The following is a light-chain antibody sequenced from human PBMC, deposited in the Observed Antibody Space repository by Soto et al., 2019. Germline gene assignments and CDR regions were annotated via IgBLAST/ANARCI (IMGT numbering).Light chain of an antibody. J-gene: IGKJ5*01. Sequence: EIVLTQSPATLSVSPGERVTLSCRASQNLHSFLNWYQQRPGQAPRPLIYDASKRAAGVPDRISGDVSGTDYTLTISSLEPEDFAVYYCQQRTRWPMTFGQGTRLEI. CDR3: QQRTRWPMT. V-gene: IGKV3-11*01. CDR2: DAS. CDR1: QNLHSF.